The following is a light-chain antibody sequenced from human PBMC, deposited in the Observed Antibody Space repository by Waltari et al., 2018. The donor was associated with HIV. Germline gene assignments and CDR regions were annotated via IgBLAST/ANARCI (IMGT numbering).Light chain of an antibody. J-gene: IGKJ5*01. Sequence: DIQMTQSPSSLSASIGARVTITCQASHDISKYLNWYQQKPGKPPKVVIYDVSNLETGVPSRLSGSGSGTHFTFTISSLQPEDIATYHCQQYENLPITFGQGTRVEI. CDR1: HDISKY. CDR3: QQYENLPIT. CDR2: DVS. V-gene: IGKV1-33*01.